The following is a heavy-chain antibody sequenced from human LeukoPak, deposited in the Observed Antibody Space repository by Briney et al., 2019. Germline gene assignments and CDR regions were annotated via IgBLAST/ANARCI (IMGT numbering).Heavy chain of an antibody. CDR1: GFTFTSHG. D-gene: IGHD3-10*01. Sequence: GGSLRLSCAASGFTFTSHGMHWVRQAPGKGLEWVAVMWYDGSKQYYADSVKGRFTISRDTSKNTLYLEMNSLRAEDTAVYYCVRDYNFYFDYWGQGTLVTVSS. V-gene: IGHV3-33*01. J-gene: IGHJ4*02. CDR2: MWYDGSKQ. CDR3: VRDYNFYFDY.